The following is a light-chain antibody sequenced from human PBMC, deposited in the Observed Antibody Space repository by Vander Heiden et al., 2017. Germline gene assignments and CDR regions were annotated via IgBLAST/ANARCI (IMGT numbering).Light chain of an antibody. CDR2: DAS. Sequence: EIVLTQSPATLSLSPGERATLSCRASQSVGTYLAWYQQKPGQAPRLLIYDASNRATGIPARFSGSGSGTDFTLTISSLEPEGFAVYYCQQRRNWPITFGQGTRLEIK. V-gene: IGKV3-11*01. CDR1: QSVGTY. CDR3: QQRRNWPIT. J-gene: IGKJ5*01.